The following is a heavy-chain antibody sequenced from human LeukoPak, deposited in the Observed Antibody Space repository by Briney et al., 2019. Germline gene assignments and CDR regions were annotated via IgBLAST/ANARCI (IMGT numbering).Heavy chain of an antibody. J-gene: IGHJ4*02. D-gene: IGHD3-22*01. V-gene: IGHV3-7*03. CDR3: ATPLDYYDSSGYHQGGD. CDR1: GFTFSRYW. Sequence: HTGGSLGLSCTTSGFTFSRYWMTWVRQAPGKGLEWVANIKEDGSRRNYVDSVKGRFTISRDNAKNSLYLQMNSLRAEDTAVYYCATPLDYYDSSGYHQGGDWGQGTLVTVSS. CDR2: IKEDGSRR.